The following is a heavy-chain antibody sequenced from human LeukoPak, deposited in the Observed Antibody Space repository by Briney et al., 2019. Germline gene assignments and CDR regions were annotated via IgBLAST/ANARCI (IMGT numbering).Heavy chain of an antibody. CDR2: INHSGST. CDR1: GGSFSGYY. D-gene: IGHD1-20*01. J-gene: IGHJ4*02. V-gene: IGHV4-34*01. Sequence: SETLSLTCAVYGGSFSGYYWSWIRQPPGKGLEWIGEINHSGSTNYNPSLKSRVTISVDTSKNQFSLKLNSVTAADTAVYYCARRGITGTTRYWGQGTLVTVSS. CDR3: ARRGITGTTRY.